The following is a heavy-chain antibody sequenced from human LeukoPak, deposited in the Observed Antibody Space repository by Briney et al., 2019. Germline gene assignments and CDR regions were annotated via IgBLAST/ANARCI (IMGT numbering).Heavy chain of an antibody. CDR1: GYLFTTSG. CDR2: ISSYNGNT. V-gene: IGHV1-18*04. D-gene: IGHD4-11*01. CDR3: ARDHYTNYFYYGMDV. Sequence: APGKPSCKPSGYLFTTSGISRVRQAPGHGPEGRGWISSYNGNTNYAQKLNGRVTMTTDTSTSTAYVELRSLRSDDTGVYYWARDHYTNYFYYGMDVWGKGTTVTVSS. J-gene: IGHJ6*04.